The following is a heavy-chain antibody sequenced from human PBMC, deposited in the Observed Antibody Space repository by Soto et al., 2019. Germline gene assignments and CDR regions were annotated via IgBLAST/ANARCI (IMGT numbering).Heavy chain of an antibody. CDR2: ISRSGGST. D-gene: IGHD3-16*02. V-gene: IGHV3-23*01. CDR1: GFTFSTNA. CDR3: ARDLRLWYYDYVWGSYRFDAFDI. Sequence: GGSLRLSCVVSGFTFSTNAMSWVRQAPRKGLEWVSGISRSGGSTYYADSVKGRFTISRDNAKNSLYLQMDSLRAEDTAVYYCARDLRLWYYDYVWGSYRFDAFDIWGQGTMVTVSS. J-gene: IGHJ3*02.